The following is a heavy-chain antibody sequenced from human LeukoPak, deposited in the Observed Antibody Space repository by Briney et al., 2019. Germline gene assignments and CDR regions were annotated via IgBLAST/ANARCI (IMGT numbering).Heavy chain of an antibody. J-gene: IGHJ4*02. V-gene: IGHV3-21*01. Sequence: GGSLRLSCAASGFTFSSYTMTWVRQAPGKGLEWVSSISGGSSYIYYADSVKGRFTFSRDNAKNSLYLQMNSLGAGDTAVYYCARDTITGSTLRVYWGQGTLVTVSS. D-gene: IGHD1-7*01. CDR3: ARDTITGSTLRVY. CDR1: GFTFSSYT. CDR2: ISGGSSYI.